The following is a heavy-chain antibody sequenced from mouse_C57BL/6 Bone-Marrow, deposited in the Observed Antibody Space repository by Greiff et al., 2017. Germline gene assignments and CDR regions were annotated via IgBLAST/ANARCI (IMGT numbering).Heavy chain of an antibody. CDR1: GSPFTSYG. J-gene: IGHJ3*01. CDR2: IYPRSGNT. Sequence: VQLQQSGAELARPGASVKLSCKASGSPFTSYGISWVKQRTGQGLEWIGEIYPRSGNTYYNEKFKGKATLTADKSSSTAYMELRSLTSEDSAVYFCAREDYGSSPWFAYWGQGTLVTVSA. V-gene: IGHV1-81*01. D-gene: IGHD1-1*01. CDR3: AREDYGSSPWFAY.